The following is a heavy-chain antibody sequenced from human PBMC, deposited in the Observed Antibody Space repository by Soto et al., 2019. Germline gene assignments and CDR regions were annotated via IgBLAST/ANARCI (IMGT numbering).Heavy chain of an antibody. CDR1: GYTFTSYA. CDR2: INAGNSDT. Sequence: ASVKVSCKASGYTFTSYAMHWVRQAPGQRLEWMGWINAGNSDTKYSQKFQGRVTITSDTSASTAYMELSSLRSEDTAVYYCAREFWPLNWLAPWGQGTLVTVSS. D-gene: IGHD3-3*01. CDR3: AREFWPLNWLAP. V-gene: IGHV1-3*01. J-gene: IGHJ5*02.